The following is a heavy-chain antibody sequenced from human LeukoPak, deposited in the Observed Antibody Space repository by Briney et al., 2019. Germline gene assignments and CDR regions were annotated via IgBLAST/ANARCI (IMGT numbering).Heavy chain of an antibody. CDR2: IYHSGST. CDR3: ARDGTAVNYYYYMDV. Sequence: SETLSLTCTVSGYSISSGYYWGWIRQPPGKGLEWIGSIYHSGSTYYNPSLKSRVTISVDTSKNQFSLKLSSVTAADTAVYYCARDGTAVNYYYYMDVWGKGTTVTVSS. D-gene: IGHD6-19*01. J-gene: IGHJ6*03. V-gene: IGHV4-38-2*02. CDR1: GYSISSGYY.